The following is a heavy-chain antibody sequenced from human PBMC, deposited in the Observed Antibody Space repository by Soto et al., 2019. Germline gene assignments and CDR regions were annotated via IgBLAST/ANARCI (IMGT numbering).Heavy chain of an antibody. J-gene: IGHJ3*02. CDR3: ARVRAGDAFDI. CDR1: GGSISSYY. CDR2: IYYSGST. D-gene: IGHD6-19*01. V-gene: IGHV4-59*01. Sequence: KPSETLSLTCTVSGGSISSYYWSWIRQPPGKGLEWIGYIYYSGSTNYNPSLKSRVTISVDTSKNQFSLKLSSVTAADTAVYYCARVRAGDAFDIWGQGTMVTVSS.